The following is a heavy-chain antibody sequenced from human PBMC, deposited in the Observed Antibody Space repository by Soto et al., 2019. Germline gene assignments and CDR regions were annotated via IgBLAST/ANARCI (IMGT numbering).Heavy chain of an antibody. J-gene: IGHJ6*03. Sequence: QITLKESGPQLVKPTQTLTLTCTFSGFSLSTSGVGVGWIRQPPGKAPEWLGFIYWGDDERYSPSLKSRLTIIHDSAKNQVVLTMTNMDPVDTATYYCARYLETIGFNDMDVWGKGTTVTVSS. D-gene: IGHD1-26*01. CDR3: ARYLETIGFNDMDV. CDR2: IYWGDDE. CDR1: GFSLSTSGVG. V-gene: IGHV2-5*02.